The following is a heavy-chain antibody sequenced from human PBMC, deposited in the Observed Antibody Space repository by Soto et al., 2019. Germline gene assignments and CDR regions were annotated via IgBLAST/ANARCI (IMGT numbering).Heavy chain of an antibody. D-gene: IGHD2-21*01. CDR1: GVSFSGYY. V-gene: IGHV4-34*01. J-gene: IGHJ4*02. CDR2: INHSGST. CDR3: ARGWGSICDS. Sequence: QVQLQQWGAGLLKPSETLSLTCAVYGVSFSGYYWSWIRQPPGKGLEWIGEINHSGSTNYKPSLKSRVTISVDTSKNQFSLKLSSVTAADTAVYYCARGWGSICDSWGQGTLGTVCS.